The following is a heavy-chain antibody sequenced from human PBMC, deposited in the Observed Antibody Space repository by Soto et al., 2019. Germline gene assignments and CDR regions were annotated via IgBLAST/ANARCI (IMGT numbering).Heavy chain of an antibody. J-gene: IGHJ4*02. D-gene: IGHD3-3*01. CDR2: ISGSGGST. CDR3: AKEGYDFWSGYYFDY. Sequence: GESLKISCAASGFTFSSYAMSWVRQAPGKGLEWVSAISGSGGSTYYADSVKGRFTISRDNSKNTLYLQMNSLRAEDTAVYYCAKEGYDFWSGYYFDYWGQETLVTVSS. V-gene: IGHV3-23*01. CDR1: GFTFSSYA.